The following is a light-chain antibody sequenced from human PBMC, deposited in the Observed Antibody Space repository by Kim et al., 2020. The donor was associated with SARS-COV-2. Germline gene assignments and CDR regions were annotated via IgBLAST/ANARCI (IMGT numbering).Light chain of an antibody. Sequence: GQSVTITCTGTRRDVGGYNHISWYQQHPGTAPKLMVYGVSERPSGVPDRFSGSKSGNTASLTVSGLQADDEADYYCLSYAGSRYVFGTGTKVTVL. CDR1: RRDVGGYNH. CDR2: GVS. J-gene: IGLJ1*01. V-gene: IGLV2-8*01. CDR3: LSYAGSRYV.